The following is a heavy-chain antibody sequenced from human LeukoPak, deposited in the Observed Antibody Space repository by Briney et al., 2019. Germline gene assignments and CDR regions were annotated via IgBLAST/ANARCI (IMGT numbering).Heavy chain of an antibody. CDR1: GFMFTTYA. CDR2: IYHTESA. CDR3: ARDLGYDYVWGSYRSAFDI. Sequence: PGGSLRLSCAASGFMFTTYAMSWVRQPPGKGLEWIGEIYHTESANYNPSLKSRVTISVDKSKNQFSLKLSSVTAADTALYYCARDLGYDYVWGSYRSAFDIWGQGTMVTVSS. V-gene: IGHV4-4*02. J-gene: IGHJ3*02. D-gene: IGHD3-16*02.